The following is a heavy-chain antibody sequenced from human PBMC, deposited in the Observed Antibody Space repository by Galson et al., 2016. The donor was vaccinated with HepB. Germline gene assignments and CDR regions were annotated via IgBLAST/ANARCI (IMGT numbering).Heavy chain of an antibody. Sequence: SVKVSCKASGYTLSGYYMHWVRQAPGQGLEWVGWINLKTGGTNHAQKFRGWATMTSDTSTSTAYMELSRLKSDDSAVYYCAQSRGSYPVDYGLEVWGQGTTVTVSS. D-gene: IGHD1-26*01. CDR3: AQSRGSYPVDYGLEV. J-gene: IGHJ6*02. V-gene: IGHV1-2*04. CDR1: GYTLSGYY. CDR2: INLKTGGT.